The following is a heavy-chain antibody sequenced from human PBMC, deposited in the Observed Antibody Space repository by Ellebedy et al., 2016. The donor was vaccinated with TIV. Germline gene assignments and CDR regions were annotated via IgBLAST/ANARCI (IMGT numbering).Heavy chain of an antibody. D-gene: IGHD3-3*01. Sequence: PGGSLRLSCAASGFTSSSYTMNWVRQGPGKGLEWISYISSITISYADSVNARFTICRDNAMNSLFLQMNSLRAEDTAVYYCARGRSGYYVDYWGQGTLVTVSS. J-gene: IGHJ4*02. CDR2: ISSITI. V-gene: IGHV3-48*04. CDR1: GFTSSSYT. CDR3: ARGRSGYYVDY.